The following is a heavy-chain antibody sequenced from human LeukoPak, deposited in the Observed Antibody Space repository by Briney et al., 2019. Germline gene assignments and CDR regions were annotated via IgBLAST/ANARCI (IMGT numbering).Heavy chain of an antibody. D-gene: IGHD3-10*01. CDR3: ARSGWFGELSDY. CDR2: INPNSGGT. J-gene: IGHJ4*02. V-gene: IGHV1-2*02. CDR1: GYTFTGYS. Sequence: GASVKVSCKASGYTFTGYSMHWLRQAPGQGLEWMGWINPNSGGTSYAHNFQGRVTMTRDTSISTVYVELSRLRSDDTAVYFCARSGWFGELSDYWGQGTLVTVSS.